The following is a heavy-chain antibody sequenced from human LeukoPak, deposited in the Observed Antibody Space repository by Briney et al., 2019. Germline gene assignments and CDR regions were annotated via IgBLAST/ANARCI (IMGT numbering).Heavy chain of an antibody. D-gene: IGHD6-19*01. J-gene: IGHJ4*02. CDR2: INPNSGGT. CDR1: GYTFTGYY. V-gene: IGHV1-2*02. CDR3: ARDVNVYNSGWYCDY. Sequence: AASVKVSCKASGYTFTGYYIHWVRQAPGQGLEWMGWINPNSGGTTYAQNFRGRVTMTRDTSINTAYMELTRLTSDDTAVYYCARDVNVYNSGWYCDYWGQGTLVTVSS.